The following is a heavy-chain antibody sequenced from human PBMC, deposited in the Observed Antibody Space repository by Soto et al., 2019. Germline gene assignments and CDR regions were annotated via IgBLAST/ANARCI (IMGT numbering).Heavy chain of an antibody. CDR1: GGTFSSYA. CDR2: IIPIFGTA. D-gene: IGHD5-18*01. CDR3: ARDHPHSYGVYYFDY. V-gene: IGHV1-69*13. J-gene: IGHJ4*02. Sequence: ASVKVSCKASGGTFSSYAISWVRQAPGQGLEWMGGIIPIFGTANYAQKFQGRVTITADESTSTAYMELSSLRSEDTAVYYCARDHPHSYGVYYFDYWGQGTPVTVSS.